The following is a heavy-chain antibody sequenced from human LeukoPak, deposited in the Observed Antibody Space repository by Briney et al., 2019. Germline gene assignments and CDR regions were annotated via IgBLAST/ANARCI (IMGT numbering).Heavy chain of an antibody. CDR3: AVFGVVTPRADAFDI. CDR2: ISSSSSYI. D-gene: IGHD3-3*01. CDR1: GFTFSSYS. V-gene: IGHV3-21*01. Sequence: GGSLRLSCAASGFTFSSYSMNWVRQAPGKGLEWVSSISSSSSYIYYADSVKGRFTISRDNAKNSLYLQMNSLRAEDTAVYYCAVFGVVTPRADAFDIWGQGTMVTVS. J-gene: IGHJ3*02.